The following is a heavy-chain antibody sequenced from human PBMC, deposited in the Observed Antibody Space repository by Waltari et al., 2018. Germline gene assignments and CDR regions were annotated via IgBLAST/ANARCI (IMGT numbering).Heavy chain of an antibody. D-gene: IGHD6-6*01. CDR1: GYFFNRYG. CDR2: VRAENGDT. Sequence: QVQLVQSGGEVKKPGASVKVSCKASGYFFNRYGISWVRQAPGQGLEWMGWVRAENGDTNYARRLQGRVTMTTDTSTTTAYMELTSLRTDDTAVYYCARDRSSSDYWGQGTLVTVSS. CDR3: ARDRSSSDY. V-gene: IGHV1-18*04. J-gene: IGHJ4*02.